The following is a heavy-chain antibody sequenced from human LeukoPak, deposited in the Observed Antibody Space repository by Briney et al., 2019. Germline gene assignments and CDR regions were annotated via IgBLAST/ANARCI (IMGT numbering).Heavy chain of an antibody. Sequence: GGSLRLSCAASGFTFSGYAMHWVRQAPGKGLEWVAVISYDGSNKYYADSVKGRFTISRDSSKNTLFLHMNTLRAEDTAIYYCAKDRTVGASYWYFDLWGRGTLVTVSS. CDR1: GFTFSGYA. V-gene: IGHV3-30*04. CDR3: AKDRTVGASYWYFDL. D-gene: IGHD1-26*01. J-gene: IGHJ2*01. CDR2: ISYDGSNK.